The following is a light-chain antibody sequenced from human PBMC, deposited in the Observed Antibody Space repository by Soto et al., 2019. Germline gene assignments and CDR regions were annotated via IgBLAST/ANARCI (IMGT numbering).Light chain of an antibody. Sequence: QSVPTQPPSASGTPGQRVTISCSGSSSNIGSNTVNWFQQLPGTAPKLLIYSDNRRPSGVPGRFSGSKSGTSASLAISGLQSEDEADYYCAAWDDSLNGRHVFGTGTKVTVL. CDR1: SSNIGSNT. CDR2: SDN. V-gene: IGLV1-44*01. CDR3: AAWDDSLNGRHV. J-gene: IGLJ1*01.